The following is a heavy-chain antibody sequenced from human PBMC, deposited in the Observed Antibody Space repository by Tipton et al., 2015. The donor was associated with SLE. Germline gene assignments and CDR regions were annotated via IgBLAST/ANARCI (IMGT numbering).Heavy chain of an antibody. J-gene: IGHJ4*02. V-gene: IGHV4-59*01. CDR1: GGSISSYY. Sequence: TLSLTCTVSGGSISSYYRSWIRQPPGKGLEWIGYIYYSGSTNYNPSLKSRVTISVDTSKNQFSLKLSSVTAADTAVYYCARGGPSGSYYDGSTTFDYWGQGTLVTVSS. CDR2: IYYSGST. D-gene: IGHD3-10*01. CDR3: ARGGPSGSYYDGSTTFDY.